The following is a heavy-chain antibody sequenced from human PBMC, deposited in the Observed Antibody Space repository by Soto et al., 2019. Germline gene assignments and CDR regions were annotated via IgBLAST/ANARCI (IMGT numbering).Heavy chain of an antibody. CDR1: GYTFTSYY. D-gene: IGHD3-22*01. J-gene: IGHJ6*02. CDR2: INPSGGST. Sequence: ASVKVSCKASGYTFTSYYMHWVRQAPGQGLEWMGIINPSGGSTSYAQKFQGRVTMTRDTSTSTVYMELSSLRSEDTAVYYCAREAPLIYDSSGYYSGMDVWGQGTTVTVS. V-gene: IGHV1-46*01. CDR3: AREAPLIYDSSGYYSGMDV.